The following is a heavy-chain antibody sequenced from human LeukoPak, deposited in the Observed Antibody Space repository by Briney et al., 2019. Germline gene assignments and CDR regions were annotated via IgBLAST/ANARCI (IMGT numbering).Heavy chain of an antibody. CDR2: IGTRGNPI. CDR3: VRVSQDDDYSDSPVQGAFDL. CDR1: GFSFSDFY. Sequence: GGSLRLSCAASGFSFSDFYMSWIRQAPGMGGEWISYIGTRGNPIYYADSVKGRFTISRDDAKNSLYLQMNDLRTEDTAVYYCVRVSQDDDYSDSPVQGAFDLWGQGTMFTVS. D-gene: IGHD3-22*01. V-gene: IGHV3-11*04. J-gene: IGHJ3*01.